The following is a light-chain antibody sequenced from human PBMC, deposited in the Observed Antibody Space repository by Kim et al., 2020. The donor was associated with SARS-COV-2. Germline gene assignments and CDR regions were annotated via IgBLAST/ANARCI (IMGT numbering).Light chain of an antibody. Sequence: SYELTQPPSVSVSPGQTARITCSGDALPKQYAYWYQQKPGQAPVLVLYKDSERPSGIPERFSGSNSGTTVTLTISGVQAEDEADYYCQSADSSGTVVFGG. CDR1: ALPKQY. CDR2: KDS. CDR3: QSADSSGTVV. J-gene: IGLJ2*01. V-gene: IGLV3-25*03.